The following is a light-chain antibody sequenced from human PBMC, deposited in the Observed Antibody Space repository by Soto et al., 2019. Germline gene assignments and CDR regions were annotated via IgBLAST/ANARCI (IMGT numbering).Light chain of an antibody. Sequence: QSVLTQPPSASGSPGQSVTISCTGTSSDVGGYNYVSWYQQHPGKAPKLMIYEVTKRPSGVPDRFSGSKSGNTASLTVSGLLAEDEADYYCSSHAGINNVVFGGGTKRPS. V-gene: IGLV2-8*01. CDR1: SSDVGGYNY. CDR3: SSHAGINNVV. CDR2: EVT. J-gene: IGLJ3*02.